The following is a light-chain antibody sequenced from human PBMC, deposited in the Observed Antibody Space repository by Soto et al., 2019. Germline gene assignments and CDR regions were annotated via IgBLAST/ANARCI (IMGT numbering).Light chain of an antibody. CDR1: ESIRTW. J-gene: IGKJ1*01. CDR3: QQYNNYPRT. Sequence: DNQLTQSPSTLSASFGVRVTITCRASESIRTWLAWYQHKPGKAPKFLIYDASTLESGVPSRFSGSGSGTEFTLTISSLQPDDFATYYCQQYNNYPRTFGQGTKVDIK. V-gene: IGKV1-5*01. CDR2: DAS.